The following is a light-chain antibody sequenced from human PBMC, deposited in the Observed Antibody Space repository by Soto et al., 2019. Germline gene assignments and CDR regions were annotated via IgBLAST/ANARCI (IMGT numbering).Light chain of an antibody. CDR1: QGVSSN. V-gene: IGKV3-15*01. J-gene: IGKJ4*01. CDR3: QQYNSYPLT. CDR2: GAS. Sequence: EIVMTQSPATVSVSTGDRATISCRASQGVSSNLAWYQQKPGKAPKLLISGASTRPTGIPARFSGSGSGTDFTLTISSLQSEDFAIYYCQQYNSYPLTFAGGTKVEIK.